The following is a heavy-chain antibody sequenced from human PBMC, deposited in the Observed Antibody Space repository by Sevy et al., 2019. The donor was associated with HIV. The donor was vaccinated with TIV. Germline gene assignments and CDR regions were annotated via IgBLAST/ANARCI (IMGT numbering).Heavy chain of an antibody. D-gene: IGHD3-10*01. CDR3: ARDLVLWFGALGGSAFDI. J-gene: IGHJ3*02. CDR2: ISYDGSNK. CDR1: GFTFSSYA. Sequence: GGSLRLSCAASGFTFSSYAMHWVRQAPGKGLEWVAVISYDGSNKYYADSVKGRFTISRDNSKNTLYLQMNSLRAEDTAVYYCARDLVLWFGALGGSAFDIWGQGTMVTVSS. V-gene: IGHV3-30-3*01.